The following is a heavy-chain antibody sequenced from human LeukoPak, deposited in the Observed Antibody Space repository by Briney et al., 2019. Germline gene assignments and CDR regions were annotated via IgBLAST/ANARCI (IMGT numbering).Heavy chain of an antibody. J-gene: IGHJ3*02. D-gene: IGHD2-8*01. CDR2: IYYSGST. CDR1: GGSISSSSYY. V-gene: IGHV4-39*02. Sequence: SETLSLTCTVSGGSISSSSYYWGWIRQPPGKGLEWIGSIYYSGSTYYNPSLKSRVTISVDTSKNQFSLKLNSVTPDDTAVYYCAREYFNAFEIWGQGTMVTVSS. CDR3: AREYFNAFEI.